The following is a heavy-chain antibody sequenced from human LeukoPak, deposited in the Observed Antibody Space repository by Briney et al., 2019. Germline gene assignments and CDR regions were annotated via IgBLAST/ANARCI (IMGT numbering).Heavy chain of an antibody. J-gene: IGHJ4*02. V-gene: IGHV4-39*01. CDR3: ASAYDTSGYYHDY. D-gene: IGHD3-22*01. Sequence: SETLALTCTVSGGSISSRGHYWAWIRQPPGKGLEWIVSVYYSGSTCYNPSVKSRVIISIDTSKNQFSLRLDSVTASDTAVYYCASAYDTSGYYHDYWGQGILVTVSS. CDR1: GGSISSRGHY. CDR2: VYYSGST.